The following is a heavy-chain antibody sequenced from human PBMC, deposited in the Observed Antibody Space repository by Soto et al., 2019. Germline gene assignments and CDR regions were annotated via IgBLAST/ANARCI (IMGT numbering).Heavy chain of an antibody. Sequence: EVQLVESGGGLVQPGGSLRLSCAASGFTFSNFGFNWVRQAPGKGLEWVSYVSGSGSSIYYADSVRGRFTISRDNAESALYRQMNGLRDDDTAVYYCARGFSIMAGTCGDYWGQGTLVTVSS. D-gene: IGHD6-19*01. CDR1: GFTFSNFG. J-gene: IGHJ4*02. CDR3: ARGFSIMAGTCGDY. V-gene: IGHV3-48*02. CDR2: VSGSGSSI.